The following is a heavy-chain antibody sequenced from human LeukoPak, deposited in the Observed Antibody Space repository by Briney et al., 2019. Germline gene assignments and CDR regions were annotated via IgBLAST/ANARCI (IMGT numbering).Heavy chain of an antibody. V-gene: IGHV4-4*07. CDR2: FYTSGSS. Sequence: SETLSLTRTVSGGSISSYYWSWIRQPAGKGLEWIGRFYTSGSSNYTPSLKSRVTMSVDTSKNQFSLKLSSVPAADTAVYYCARHESIIVVVAARRFDYWGQGTLVTVSS. CDR1: GGSISSYY. J-gene: IGHJ4*02. CDR3: ARHESIIVVVAARRFDY. D-gene: IGHD2-15*01.